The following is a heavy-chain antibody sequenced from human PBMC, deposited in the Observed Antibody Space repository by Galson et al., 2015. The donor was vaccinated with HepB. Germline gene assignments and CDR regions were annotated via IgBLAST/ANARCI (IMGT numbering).Heavy chain of an antibody. J-gene: IGHJ4*02. CDR1: GDSVSSGTAS. V-gene: IGHV6-1*01. CDR3: ARAWTSRPSTRQTDHFDY. D-gene: IGHD1-1*01. CDR2: TYYRSKWSN. Sequence: CAISGDSVSSGTASWNWIRQSPSRGLEWLGRTYYRSKWSNEYATSVGGRININPDTTENHFSLHLNSVTPEDTAIYYCARAWTSRPSTRQTDHFDYWGQGTLVTVSS.